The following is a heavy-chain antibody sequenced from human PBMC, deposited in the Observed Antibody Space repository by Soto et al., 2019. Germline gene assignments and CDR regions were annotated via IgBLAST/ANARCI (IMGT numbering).Heavy chain of an antibody. Sequence: QVQLVQSGAEVKKPGSSVKVSCKASGGTFSSYTISWVRQAPGQGLEWMGRIIPILGIANYAQKFQGRVTITADKSTSTGYMELSSLRSEDTAVYYCARGSSGSYNAVDIWGQGTMVTVSS. V-gene: IGHV1-69*02. J-gene: IGHJ3*02. CDR2: IIPILGIA. D-gene: IGHD3-10*01. CDR1: GGTFSSYT. CDR3: ARGSSGSYNAVDI.